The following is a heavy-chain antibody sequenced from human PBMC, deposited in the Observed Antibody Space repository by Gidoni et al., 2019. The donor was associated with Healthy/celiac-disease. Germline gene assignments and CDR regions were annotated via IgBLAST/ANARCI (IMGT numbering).Heavy chain of an antibody. CDR1: GGSFSGYY. CDR2: INHSGST. CDR3: ARGQKGRITMVRGVIPRLVWFDP. J-gene: IGHJ5*02. V-gene: IGHV4-34*01. D-gene: IGHD3-10*01. Sequence: QVQLQQWGAGLLKPSETLSLTCAVYGGSFSGYYWSWIRQPPGKGLEWSGEINHSGSTNYNPSLKSRVTISVDTSKNQFSLKLSSVTAADTAVYYCARGQKGRITMVRGVIPRLVWFDPWGQGTLVTVSA.